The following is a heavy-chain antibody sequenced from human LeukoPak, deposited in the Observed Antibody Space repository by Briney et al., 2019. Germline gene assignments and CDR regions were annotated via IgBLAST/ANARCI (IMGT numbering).Heavy chain of an antibody. CDR3: ARHPLGGYDFWSGQPRPGYFDY. Sequence: SETLSLTCTVSGGSISSSSYYWGWIRQPPGKGLEWIGSIYYSGSTYYNPSLKSRVTISVDTSKNQFSLKLSSVTAADTAVYYCARHPLGGYDFWSGQPRPGYFDYWGQGTLVTVSS. CDR1: GGSISSSSYY. V-gene: IGHV4-39*07. J-gene: IGHJ4*02. CDR2: IYYSGST. D-gene: IGHD3-3*01.